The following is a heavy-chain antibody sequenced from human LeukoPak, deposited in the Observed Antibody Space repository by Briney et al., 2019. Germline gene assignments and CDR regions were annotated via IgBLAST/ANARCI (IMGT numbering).Heavy chain of an antibody. CDR2: IESDGSA. CDR1: GFTFSNYW. J-gene: IGHJ4*02. Sequence: GGSLRLSCAASGFTFSNYWMHWVRQAPGKGLVWVSRIESDGSASYADSVKGRFTISRDKAKNTLYLQMNSLRAEDTAVYYCARASSVGSVWTIDYWGQGTLVTVSS. V-gene: IGHV3-74*01. D-gene: IGHD3/OR15-3a*01. CDR3: ARASSVGSVWTIDY.